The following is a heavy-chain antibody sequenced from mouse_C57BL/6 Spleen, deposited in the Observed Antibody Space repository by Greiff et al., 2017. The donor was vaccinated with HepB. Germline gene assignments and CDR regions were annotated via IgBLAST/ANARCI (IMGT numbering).Heavy chain of an antibody. Sequence: VQLQQSGPGLVKPSQSLSLTCSVTGYSITSGYYWNWIRQFPGNKLEWMGYISYDGSNNYNPSLKNRISITRDTSKNQFFLKLNSVTTEDTATYYCAREGTNLFDYWGQGTTLTVSS. CDR2: ISYDGSN. V-gene: IGHV3-6*01. J-gene: IGHJ2*01. CDR1: GYSITSGYY. CDR3: AREGTNLFDY.